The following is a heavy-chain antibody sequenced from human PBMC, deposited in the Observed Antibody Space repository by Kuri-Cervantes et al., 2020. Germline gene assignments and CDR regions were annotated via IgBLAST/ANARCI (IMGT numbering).Heavy chain of an antibody. Sequence: ESLKISCTVSGGSISSGGYYWSWIRQPPGKGLEWIGYIYYSGSTNYNPSLKSRVTISVDTSKNQFSLKLSSVTAADTAVYYCARGGAVAVYYWYFDLWGRGTLVTVSS. CDR1: GGSISSGGYY. D-gene: IGHD6-19*01. CDR3: ARGGAVAVYYWYFDL. CDR2: IYYSGST. J-gene: IGHJ2*01. V-gene: IGHV4-61*08.